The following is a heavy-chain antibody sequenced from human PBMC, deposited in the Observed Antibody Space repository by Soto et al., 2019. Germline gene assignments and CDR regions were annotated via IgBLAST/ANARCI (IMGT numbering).Heavy chain of an antibody. J-gene: IGHJ4*02. D-gene: IGHD3-22*01. Sequence: QVLLVDSGGGVVQPGRSLRLSCAASGFTFSSYDMHWVRQASGKGLEWVAVISYDGSNKYYADFVKGRFTISRDNSKNTLYLQMSSLRADDTGLYYCTREDAKDSSGYYFNYFDYWGQGTLVTVSS. CDR3: TREDAKDSSGYYFNYFDY. CDR1: GFTFSSYD. V-gene: IGHV3-30-3*01. CDR2: ISYDGSNK.